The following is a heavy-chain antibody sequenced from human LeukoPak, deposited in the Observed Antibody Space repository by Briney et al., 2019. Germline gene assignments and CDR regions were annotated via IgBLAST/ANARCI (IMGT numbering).Heavy chain of an antibody. V-gene: IGHV1-8*01. CDR2: MNPNSGNT. CDR1: GYTFTSYD. D-gene: IGHD6-19*01. Sequence: ASVKVSCKASGYTFTSYDINWVRQATGQGLEWMGWMNPNSGNTGYAQKFQGRVTMTRNTSISTAYMELSSLRSEDTAVYYCAREFQPRSSGQVSFGYWGQGTLVTVSS. CDR3: AREFQPRSSGQVSFGY. J-gene: IGHJ4*02.